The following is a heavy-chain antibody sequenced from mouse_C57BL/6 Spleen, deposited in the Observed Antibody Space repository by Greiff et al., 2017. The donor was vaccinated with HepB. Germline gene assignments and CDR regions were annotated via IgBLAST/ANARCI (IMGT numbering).Heavy chain of an antibody. CDR3: ARPDYGSRGYFDV. CDR1: GFTFSDYG. V-gene: IGHV5-17*01. D-gene: IGHD1-1*01. Sequence: EVQLVESGGGLVKPGGSLKLSCAASGFTFSDYGMHWVRQAPEKGLEWVAYISSGSSTIYYADTVKGRFTISRDNAKNTLFLQMTSLRSEDTAMYYCARPDYGSRGYFDVWGTGTTVTVSS. CDR2: ISSGSSTI. J-gene: IGHJ1*03.